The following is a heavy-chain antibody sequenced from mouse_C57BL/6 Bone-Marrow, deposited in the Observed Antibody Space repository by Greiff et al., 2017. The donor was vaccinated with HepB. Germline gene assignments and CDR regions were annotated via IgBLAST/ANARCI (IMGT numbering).Heavy chain of an antibody. Sequence: VQLQQSGAELARPGASVKMSCKASGYTFTSYTMHWVKQRPGQGLEWIGYINPSSGYTKYNQKFKDKATLTADKSSSTAYMQLGSLTSEDSAVYYCARWLLRHYYAMDYWGQGTSVTVSS. V-gene: IGHV1-4*01. CDR1: GYTFTSYT. D-gene: IGHD1-2*01. CDR3: ARWLLRHYYAMDY. J-gene: IGHJ4*01. CDR2: INPSSGYT.